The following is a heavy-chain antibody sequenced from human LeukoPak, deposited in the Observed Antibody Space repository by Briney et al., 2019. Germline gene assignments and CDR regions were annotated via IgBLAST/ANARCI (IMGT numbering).Heavy chain of an antibody. CDR1: GFTFSRHA. Sequence: GGSLRLSCAASGFTFSRHAMHWVRQAPGKGLEWVSVIYSGGSTYYADSVKGRFTISRDKSKNTVYLQMNSLRFEDTAMYYCARNWFDPWGQGTLVTVSS. CDR3: ARNWFDP. V-gene: IGHV3-53*05. J-gene: IGHJ5*02. CDR2: IYSGGST.